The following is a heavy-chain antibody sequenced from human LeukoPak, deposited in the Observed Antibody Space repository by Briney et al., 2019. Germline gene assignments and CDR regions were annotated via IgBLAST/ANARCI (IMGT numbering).Heavy chain of an antibody. CDR3: ARVTISSYGMDV. Sequence: GGSLRLSCAASGFTFSSYEMNWVRQAPGKGLEWVSYISSSGSTIYYADSVKGRFTISRDNAKNSLYLQMNSLRAEDTAVYYCARVTISSYGMDVWGQGTTVTVSS. D-gene: IGHD3-9*01. CDR2: ISSSGSTI. CDR1: GFTFSSYE. V-gene: IGHV3-48*03. J-gene: IGHJ6*02.